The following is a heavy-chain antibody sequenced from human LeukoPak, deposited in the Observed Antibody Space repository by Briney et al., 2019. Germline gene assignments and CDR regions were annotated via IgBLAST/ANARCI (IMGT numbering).Heavy chain of an antibody. CDR3: ARTPYVAYCGGDCYSEFDY. CDR2: IKQDETEK. V-gene: IGHV3-7*01. D-gene: IGHD2-21*02. CDR1: GFTFSNFW. Sequence: GESLRLSCTASGFTFSNFWMGWVRQAPGKGLEWVANIKQDETEKLYLGSVKGRFTISRDNAKNSLYLQMNSLRAEDTAVYYCARTPYVAYCGGDCYSEFDYWGQGTLVTVSS. J-gene: IGHJ4*02.